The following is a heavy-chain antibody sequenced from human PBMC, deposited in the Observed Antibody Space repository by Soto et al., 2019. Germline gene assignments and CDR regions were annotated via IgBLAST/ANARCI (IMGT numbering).Heavy chain of an antibody. D-gene: IGHD6-19*01. CDR1: GGTFSNYG. CDR3: AAYSSGWYNFDY. CDR2: IIPMFGSA. J-gene: IGHJ4*02. Sequence: QVQLVQSGAEVKKPGSSVKVSCKASGGTFSNYGISWVRQVPGQGLEWMAGIIPMFGSANYAQRFQDRVTITADESTSTAHMELSSLRYADTAVYYCAAYSSGWYNFDYWGQGSLVTVSS. V-gene: IGHV1-69*01.